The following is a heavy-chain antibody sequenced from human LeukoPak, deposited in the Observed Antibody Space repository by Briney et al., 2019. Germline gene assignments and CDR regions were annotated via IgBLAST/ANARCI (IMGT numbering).Heavy chain of an antibody. V-gene: IGHV3-74*01. Sequence: PGGSLRLSCAASGFTFSSYWMHWVRQAPGKGLVWVSRINTDGSSTSYADSVKGRFTISRDNAKNTLYLQMNSLRAEDTAVYYCAKDRSVVVPAAPITPAFDYWGQGTLVTVSS. D-gene: IGHD2-2*01. J-gene: IGHJ4*02. CDR1: GFTFSSYW. CDR3: AKDRSVVVPAAPITPAFDY. CDR2: INTDGSST.